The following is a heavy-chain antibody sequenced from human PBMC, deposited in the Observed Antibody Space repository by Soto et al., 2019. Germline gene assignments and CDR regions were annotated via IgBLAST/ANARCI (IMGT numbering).Heavy chain of an antibody. CDR3: GRDLTSNANCIDP. CDR1: GDYIHVGGYY. CDR2: IYYTGKT. J-gene: IGHJ5*02. Sequence: GPGPDISSETLSLTCSVSGDYIHVGGYYWTWIRQRPGKGLEWMGYIYYTGKTYYNPSLESRLTMSVDRSKNQFSLRLTSVTAADTAVYFCGRDLTSNANCIDPWGQGTLVTVSS. V-gene: IGHV4-30-4*01. D-gene: IGHD2-2*01.